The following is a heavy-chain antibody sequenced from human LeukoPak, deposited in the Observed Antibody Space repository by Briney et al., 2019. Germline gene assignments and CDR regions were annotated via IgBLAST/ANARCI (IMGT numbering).Heavy chain of an antibody. J-gene: IGHJ4*02. D-gene: IGHD3-9*01. CDR3: AKDKDYDILTCYSPYYFDY. CDR1: GFTFSSYA. Sequence: GGSLRLSCAASGFTFSSYAMSWVRQAPGKGLEWVSAISGSGGSTYYADSVKGRFTISRDNSKNTLYLQMNSLRAEDTAVYYCAKDKDYDILTCYSPYYFDYWGQGTLVTVSS. V-gene: IGHV3-23*01. CDR2: ISGSGGST.